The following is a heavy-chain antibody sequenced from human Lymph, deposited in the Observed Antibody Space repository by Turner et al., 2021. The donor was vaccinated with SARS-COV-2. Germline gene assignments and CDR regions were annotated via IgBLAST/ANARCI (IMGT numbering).Heavy chain of an antibody. CDR2: INPNSGGT. V-gene: IGHV1-2*02. Sequence: QVQLVQSGAEVKRPGASVKVSCQAPGYIFTGYYMHCVRQAPGQGLEWMGWINPNSGGTNYAQKFQGRVTMTRDTSISTAYMEVSRLRSDDTAVYYCARDTRGDYSYYYDGMDVWGQGTTVTVSS. CDR1: GYIFTGYY. CDR3: ARDTRGDYSYYYDGMDV. D-gene: IGHD4-17*01. J-gene: IGHJ6*02.